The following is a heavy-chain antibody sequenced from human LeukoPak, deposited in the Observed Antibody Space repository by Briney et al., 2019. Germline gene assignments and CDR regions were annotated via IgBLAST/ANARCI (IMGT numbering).Heavy chain of an antibody. CDR3: ARDYYGSGSYYWFDP. J-gene: IGHJ5*02. CDR1: GGTFSSYA. V-gene: IGHV1-69*04. Sequence: SVKVSCKASGGTFSSYAISWVRQAPGQGLEWMGRIIPILGIANYAQKFQGRVTITADKSTSTAYMELSSLRSEDTAVYYCARDYYGSGSYYWFDPWGQGTLVTVSS. CDR2: IIPILGIA. D-gene: IGHD3-10*01.